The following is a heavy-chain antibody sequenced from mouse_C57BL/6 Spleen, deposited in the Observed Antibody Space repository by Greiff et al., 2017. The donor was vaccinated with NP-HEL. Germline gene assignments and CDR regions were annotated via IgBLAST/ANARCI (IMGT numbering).Heavy chain of an antibody. Sequence: VQLQQSGAELVRPGASVKLSCKASGYTFTDYYINWVKQRPGQGLEWIARIYPGSGNTYYNEKFKGKATLTAEKSSSTAYMQLSSLTSEDSAVYFCARDDGYSLYYYAMDYWGQGTSVTVSS. J-gene: IGHJ4*01. V-gene: IGHV1-76*01. CDR3: ARDDGYSLYYYAMDY. CDR2: IYPGSGNT. D-gene: IGHD2-3*01. CDR1: GYTFTDYY.